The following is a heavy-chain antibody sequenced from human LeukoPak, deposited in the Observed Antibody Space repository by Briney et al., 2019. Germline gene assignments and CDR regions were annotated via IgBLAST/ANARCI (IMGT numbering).Heavy chain of an antibody. CDR1: GYTFTGYY. CDR2: INPNSGGT. D-gene: IGHD1-1*01. V-gene: IGHV1-2*02. Sequence: ASVKVSCKPSGYTFTGYYIQWVRQAPRQGLEWMGWINPNSGGTNYAQKFQGRVTMTRDTPISTAYMELSRLRSDDTAVYYCARVASTTRRHDAFDMWGQGTMVTVSS. CDR3: ARVASTTRRHDAFDM. J-gene: IGHJ3*02.